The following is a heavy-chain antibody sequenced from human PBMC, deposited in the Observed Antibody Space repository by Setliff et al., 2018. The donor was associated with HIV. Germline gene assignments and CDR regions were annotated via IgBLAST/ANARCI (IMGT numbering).Heavy chain of an antibody. CDR1: GFTFSSYA. D-gene: IGHD3-22*01. CDR3: ARSKGHLYYDDDTGYVLRAFDI. Sequence: SLRLSCAASGFTFSSYAMHWVRQAPGKGLEWVAVISYDGSNKYYADSVKGRLTISRDNSKNTLYLQMNSLRAEDTAVYCCARSKGHLYYDDDTGYVLRAFDIWGQGTMVTVS. V-gene: IGHV3-30*04. J-gene: IGHJ3*02. CDR2: ISYDGSNK.